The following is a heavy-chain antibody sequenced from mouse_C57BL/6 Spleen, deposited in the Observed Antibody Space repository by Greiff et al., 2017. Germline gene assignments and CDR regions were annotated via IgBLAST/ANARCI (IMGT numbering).Heavy chain of an antibody. CDR3: ARDGKKEDARDY. CDR1: GYTFTSYW. V-gene: IGHV1-53*01. J-gene: IGHJ4*01. Sequence: VQLQQPGTELVKPGASVKLSCKASGYTFTSYWMHWVKPRPGPGLEWIGIINPSNGGPNYTAQFKSKATLTVDKSSSTAYMQLSSLTSEDSAVYYCARDGKKEDARDYGGQGTSGTVAS. CDR2: INPSNGGP.